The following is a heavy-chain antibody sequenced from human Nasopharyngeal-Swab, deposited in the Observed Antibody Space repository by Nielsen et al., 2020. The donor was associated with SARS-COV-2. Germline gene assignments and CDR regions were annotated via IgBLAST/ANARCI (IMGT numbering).Heavy chain of an antibody. D-gene: IGHD3-22*01. CDR3: AGGSGYRFDF. CDR2: IYNTGRT. V-gene: IGHV4-4*09. CDR1: GASISNHY. J-gene: IGHJ4*02. Sequence: GSLRLSCTVSGASISNHYWNWIRLPPGKGLEWIAFIYNTGRTFYNPSLQSRVTISSGTSKNQFSLKLTSVTAADMGVYFCAGGSGYRFDFWGQGALVTVSS.